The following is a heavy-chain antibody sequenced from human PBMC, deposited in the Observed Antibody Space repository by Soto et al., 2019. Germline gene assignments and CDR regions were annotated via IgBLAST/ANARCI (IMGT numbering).Heavy chain of an antibody. CDR1: GGSISSSSYY. D-gene: IGHD3-3*01. CDR2: IYYSGST. V-gene: IGHV4-39*01. CDR3: ARHGILEWLLRV. Sequence: PSETLSLTCTVSGGSISSSSYYWGWIRQPPGKGLEWIGSIYYSGSTYYNPSLKSRVTISVDTSKNQFSLKLSSVTAADTAVYYCARHGILEWLLRVWGQGTTVTVS. J-gene: IGHJ6*02.